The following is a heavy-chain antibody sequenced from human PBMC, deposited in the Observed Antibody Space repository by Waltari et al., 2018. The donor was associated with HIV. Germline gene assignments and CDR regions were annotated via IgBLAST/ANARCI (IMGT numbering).Heavy chain of an antibody. D-gene: IGHD4-4*01. J-gene: IGHJ5*02. Sequence: QLQLQESGPGLVKSSETLSLTCPVSGGSMTSSSYYWGWIRQPPGKGLEWIGSMSYSGSTYNNASLRSRLTISVDTSKNQFSLKLTSVTAADTAMYYCARSFSGYSNYFDPWGQGTLVTVSS. CDR1: GGSMTSSSYY. V-gene: IGHV4-39*01. CDR3: ARSFSGYSNYFDP. CDR2: MSYSGST.